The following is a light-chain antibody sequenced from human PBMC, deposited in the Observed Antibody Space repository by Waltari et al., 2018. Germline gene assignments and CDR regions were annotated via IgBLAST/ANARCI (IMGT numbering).Light chain of an antibody. Sequence: QSALTQPPSASGSPGQTVTISCAGTSSDVGSSDSVSWYQKHPGQAPKRLIYHVTKRPSGVPDRFSGSKSGNTASLTVSGLQAEDEADYYCSSNAGINNFVFGGGTKLTVL. J-gene: IGLJ2*01. CDR2: HVT. V-gene: IGLV2-8*01. CDR1: SSDVGSSDS. CDR3: SSNAGINNFV.